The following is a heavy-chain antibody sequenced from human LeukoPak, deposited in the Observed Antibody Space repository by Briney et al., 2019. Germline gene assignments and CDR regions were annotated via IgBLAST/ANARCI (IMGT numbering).Heavy chain of an antibody. D-gene: IGHD2-2*01. CDR2: INHSGST. V-gene: IGHV4-34*01. J-gene: IGHJ5*02. CDR1: GGSFSGYY. CDR3: ARGLISKELPAAALGLNWFDP. Sequence: TSETLSLTCAVYGGSFSGYYWSWIRQPPGGGLEWIGEINHSGSTNYNPSLKSRVTISVDTSKNQFSLKLSSVTAADTAVYYCARGLISKELPAAALGLNWFDPWGQGTLVTVSS.